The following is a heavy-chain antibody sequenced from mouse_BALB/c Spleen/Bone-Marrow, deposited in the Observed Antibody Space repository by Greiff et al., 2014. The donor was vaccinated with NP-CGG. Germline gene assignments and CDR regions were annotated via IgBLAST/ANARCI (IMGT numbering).Heavy chain of an antibody. Sequence: ESGGGLVQPGGSRKLSCAASGFTFSSFGMHWVRQAPEKGLEWVAYISSGSSNIYYADTVKGRFTISRDNPKNTLFLQMTSLRSEDTAMYYCTRGGNWDDFDYWGQGTTLTVSS. J-gene: IGHJ2*01. CDR2: ISSGSSNI. D-gene: IGHD4-1*01. CDR3: TRGGNWDDFDY. V-gene: IGHV5-17*02. CDR1: GFTFSSFG.